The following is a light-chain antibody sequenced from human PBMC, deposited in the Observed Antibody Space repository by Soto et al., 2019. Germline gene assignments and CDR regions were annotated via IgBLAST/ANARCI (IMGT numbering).Light chain of an antibody. CDR2: DAS. J-gene: IGKJ1*01. CDR1: QSVSSY. Sequence: EIVLTQSPATLSLSPGERDTLSCRASQSVSSYLAWYQQKPGQAPRLLIYDASNRATGIPARFSGSGSGTNFTLTIISLEPEDFAVYYCQQRSNWAWTFGQGTKVDIK. CDR3: QQRSNWAWT. V-gene: IGKV3-11*01.